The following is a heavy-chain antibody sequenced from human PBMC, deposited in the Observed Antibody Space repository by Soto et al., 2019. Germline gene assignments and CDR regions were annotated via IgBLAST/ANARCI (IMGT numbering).Heavy chain of an antibody. CDR3: ARRIAAAEVDWFDP. J-gene: IGHJ5*02. Sequence: GESLKISCKGSGYSFTSYSIGWVRQLPGKGLEWMGIIYPGDSDTRYSPSFQGQVTISADKSISTAYLQWSSLKASDTAMYYCARRIAAAEVDWFDPWGQGTLVTVSS. CDR1: GYSFTSYS. D-gene: IGHD6-13*01. CDR2: IYPGDSDT. V-gene: IGHV5-51*01.